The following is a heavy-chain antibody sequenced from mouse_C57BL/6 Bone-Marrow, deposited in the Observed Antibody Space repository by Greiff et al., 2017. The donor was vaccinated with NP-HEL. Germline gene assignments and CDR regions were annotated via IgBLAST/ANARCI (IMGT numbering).Heavy chain of an antibody. D-gene: IGHD2-2*01. Sequence: EVKLLESGGGLVQPGGSMKLSCAASGFTFSDAWMDWVRQSPEKGLEWVGEIRNKANNHATYYAESVKGRFTISRDDSKSSVYLQMNSLRAEDTGIYYCTPMVTRGVYYYAMDYWGQGTSVTVSS. V-gene: IGHV6-6*01. CDR1: GFTFSDAW. CDR3: TPMVTRGVYYYAMDY. CDR2: IRNKANNHAT. J-gene: IGHJ4*01.